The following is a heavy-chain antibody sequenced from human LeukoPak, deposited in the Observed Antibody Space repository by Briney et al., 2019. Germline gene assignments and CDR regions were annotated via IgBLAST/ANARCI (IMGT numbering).Heavy chain of an antibody. D-gene: IGHD2-2*01. V-gene: IGHV1-3*04. CDR2: IKTGNGNT. Sequence: GASVKVSCKASGYTFTGYYMHWVRQAPGQGREWMGWIKTGNGNTKYSQHCQGRVTITRDTSARTAYMELSSLRSEDTGVYHCARASTAGFFDYWGQGTLVTVSS. CDR3: ARASTAGFFDY. CDR1: GYTFTGYY. J-gene: IGHJ4*02.